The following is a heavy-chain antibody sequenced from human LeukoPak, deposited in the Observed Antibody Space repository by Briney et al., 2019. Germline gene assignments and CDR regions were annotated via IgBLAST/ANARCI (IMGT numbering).Heavy chain of an antibody. V-gene: IGHV3-48*02. J-gene: IGHJ4*01. Sequence: GGSLRLSCAASGFSFSSCSMNWVRQAPGKGLDWVSYISSSSSTIYYADSVKGRFTISRDNAKNSLYLQMNSLRDEDTAVYYCAKDGGSSGTYYAYWGHGTLVTVSS. CDR1: GFSFSSCS. CDR2: ISSSSSTI. D-gene: IGHD1-26*01. CDR3: AKDGGSSGTYYAY.